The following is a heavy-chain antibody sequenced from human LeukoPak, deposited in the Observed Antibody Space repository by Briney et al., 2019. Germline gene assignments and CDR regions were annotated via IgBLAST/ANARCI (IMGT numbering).Heavy chain of an antibody. CDR2: INHSGST. J-gene: IGHJ4*02. Sequence: SETLSLTCAVYGGSFSGYYWSWIRQPPGKGLEWIGEINHSGSTNYNPSLKSRVTISVDTSKNQFSQKLSSVTAADTAVYYCARGRIAARPFDYWGQGTLVTVSS. D-gene: IGHD6-6*01. CDR3: ARGRIAARPFDY. V-gene: IGHV4-34*01. CDR1: GGSFSGYY.